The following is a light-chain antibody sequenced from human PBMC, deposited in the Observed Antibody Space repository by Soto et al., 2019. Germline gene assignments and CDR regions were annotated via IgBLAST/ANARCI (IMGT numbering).Light chain of an antibody. J-gene: IGKJ4*01. Sequence: EIVLTQSPGTLSLSPGERATLSCRASQTVTSDYLAWYQQTPGQSPRLLIYGASDRATGIPDRFSASGSGTDFTLTISRLEPQDFAIYYCQQYGDSPLTFGGGTRVDIK. CDR3: QQYGDSPLT. CDR2: GAS. CDR1: QTVTSDY. V-gene: IGKV3-20*01.